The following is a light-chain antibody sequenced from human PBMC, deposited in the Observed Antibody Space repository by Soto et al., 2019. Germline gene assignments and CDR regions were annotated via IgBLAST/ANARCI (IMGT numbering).Light chain of an antibody. CDR2: DAS. V-gene: IGKV1-5*01. CDR3: HQYDSYPWT. J-gene: IGKJ1*01. CDR1: QSISTW. Sequence: DIQMTQSPSTLSASVGDRVVITGRASQSISTWLAWYQQKPGKAPTLLISDASNLQSGVPSRFSGSGSGTELTLTISSLQPDDFSTYYCHQYDSYPWTFGQGTKVEIK.